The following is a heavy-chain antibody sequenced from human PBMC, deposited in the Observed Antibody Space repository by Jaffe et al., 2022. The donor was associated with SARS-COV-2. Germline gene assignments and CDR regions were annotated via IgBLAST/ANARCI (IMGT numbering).Heavy chain of an antibody. CDR3: VSSLGTY. CDR2: IKQDGSEM. Sequence: EVQLVESGGGLVQPGGSLRLSCAASEFTFSRYAMNWVRQIPAKGLEWVAKIKQDGSEMNYVDSVKGRFTISRDNAKNSLYLHMSSLRAEDTAIYYCVSSLGTYWGQGTLVTVSS. D-gene: IGHD3-10*01. J-gene: IGHJ4*02. CDR1: EFTFSRYA. V-gene: IGHV3-7*01.